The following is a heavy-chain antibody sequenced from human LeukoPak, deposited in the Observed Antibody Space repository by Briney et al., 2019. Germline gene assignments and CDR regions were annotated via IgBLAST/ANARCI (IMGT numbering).Heavy chain of an antibody. CDR3: ARAVGDSYDSSGYFDY. D-gene: IGHD3-22*01. J-gene: IGHJ4*02. CDR1: GGSFSGFY. CDR2: INHSGST. V-gene: IGHV4-34*01. Sequence: SETLSLTCAVYGGSFSGFYWSWIRQPPGKGLEWIGEINHSGSTNYNPSLKSPVTISVDTSKNQFSLKLSSVTAADTAVYYCARAVGDSYDSSGYFDYWGQGALVTVSS.